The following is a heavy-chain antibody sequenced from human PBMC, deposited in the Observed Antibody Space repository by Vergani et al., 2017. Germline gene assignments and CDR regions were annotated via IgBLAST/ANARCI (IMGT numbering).Heavy chain of an antibody. Sequence: QVQLQESGPGLVTPSQTLSLICTVSGGSIDNGYYWDWIRQPPGKGLEWIGSIYRTGRTHFNPSLKSRVTISVDTSNNHFSLRLNSLTAADTAVYYCARRSGIVYDIFSGTQYFFDFWGQGTLVTVSS. CDR3: ARRSGIVYDIFSGTQYFFDF. D-gene: IGHD3-9*01. J-gene: IGHJ4*02. CDR1: GGSIDNGYY. V-gene: IGHV4-38-2*02. CDR2: IYRTGRT.